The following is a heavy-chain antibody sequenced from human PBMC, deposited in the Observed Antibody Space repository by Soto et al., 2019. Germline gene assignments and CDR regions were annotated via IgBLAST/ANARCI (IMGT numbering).Heavy chain of an antibody. CDR3: ARDIGFDYVN. CDR1: GFDVMRYW. V-gene: IGHV3-7*01. CDR2: IKEYGSEI. Sequence: GYLRLSCAVSGFDVMRYWMSWVRQAPGKGLDWVASIKEYGSEIYYFHSVRVRFSISRDSAGNALHLTMNYLSAEDTGVYFCARDIGFDYVNWGQGTLVTYPQ. J-gene: IGHJ4*02. D-gene: IGHD3-16*01.